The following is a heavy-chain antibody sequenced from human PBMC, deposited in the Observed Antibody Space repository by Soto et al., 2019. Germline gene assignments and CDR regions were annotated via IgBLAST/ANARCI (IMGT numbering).Heavy chain of an antibody. CDR2: IDNSGNI. CDR1: GAPISSGDDY. J-gene: IGHJ4*02. Sequence: QVQLVESGPGLVKPSQTLSLTCTVSGAPISSGDDYWTWIRQPPGKGLEWIGYIDNSGNIYHNPSLKSRLTISLDTSKNQFSLKVSSVTAADTAVYYCVRGNDFGDFFDYWGQGTLVTVSS. V-gene: IGHV4-30-4*01. D-gene: IGHD4-17*01. CDR3: VRGNDFGDFFDY.